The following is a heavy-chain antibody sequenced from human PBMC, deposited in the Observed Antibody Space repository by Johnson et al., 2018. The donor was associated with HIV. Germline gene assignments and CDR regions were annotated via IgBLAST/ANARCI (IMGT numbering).Heavy chain of an antibody. V-gene: IGHV3-43*01. J-gene: IGHJ3*01. Sequence: VQLVESGGGLVQPGGSLRLSCAASGFTFDDYTMHWVRQAPGKGLEWVSLISWDGGSTYYADSVKGRFTISRDNSKNSLYLQMNSLRTEDTALYYCAKDMGRYSGSYGNYDAFHVWGQGTMVTVSS. CDR3: AKDMGRYSGSYGNYDAFHV. CDR1: GFTFDDYT. D-gene: IGHD1-26*01. CDR2: ISWDGGST.